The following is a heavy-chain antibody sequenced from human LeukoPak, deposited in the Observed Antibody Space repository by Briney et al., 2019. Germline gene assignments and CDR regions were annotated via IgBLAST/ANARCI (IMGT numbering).Heavy chain of an antibody. V-gene: IGHV3-30*02. J-gene: IGHJ5*02. CDR2: IRYDGSNK. CDR3: AKDLMIVPRAWFDP. D-gene: IGHD3-22*01. CDR1: GFTFSSYG. Sequence: GGSLRLSCAASGFTFSSYGMHWVRQAPGKGLEWVAFIRYDGSNKYYADSVKGRFTISRDNSKNMLYLQMNSLRAEDTAVYYCAKDLMIVPRAWFDPWGQGTLVTVSS.